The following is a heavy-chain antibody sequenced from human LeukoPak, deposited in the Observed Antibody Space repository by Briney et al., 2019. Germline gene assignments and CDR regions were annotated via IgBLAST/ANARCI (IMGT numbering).Heavy chain of an antibody. V-gene: IGHV3-7*01. J-gene: IGHJ6*03. D-gene: IGHD6-13*01. CDR3: ARDAAVQQLGYYYYYMDV. CDR2: IKQDGSEK. Sequence: GGSLRLSCAASGFTFSSYWMSWVRQAPGKGLEWVANIKQDGSEKCYVDSVKGRFTISRDNAKNSLYLQMNSLRAEDTAVYYCARDAAVQQLGYYYYYMDVWGKGTTVTVSS. CDR1: GFTFSSYW.